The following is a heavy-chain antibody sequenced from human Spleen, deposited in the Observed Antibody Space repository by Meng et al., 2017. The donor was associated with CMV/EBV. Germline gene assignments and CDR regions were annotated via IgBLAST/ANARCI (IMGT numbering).Heavy chain of an antibody. CDR2: INHSGST. CDR1: GGAFSGYY. CDR3: ARALAVAGKYDY. Sequence: CAVYGGAFSGYYWSWIRQPPGKGLEWIGEINHSGSTNYNPSLKSRVTISVDTSKNQFSLKLSSVTAADTAVYYCARALAVAGKYDYWGQGTLVTVSS. V-gene: IGHV4-34*01. J-gene: IGHJ4*02. D-gene: IGHD6-19*01.